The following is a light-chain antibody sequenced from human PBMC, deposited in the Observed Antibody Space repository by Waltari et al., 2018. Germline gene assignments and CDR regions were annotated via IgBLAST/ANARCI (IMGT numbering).Light chain of an antibody. CDR2: DVS. V-gene: IGLV2-14*03. CDR1: SSDVGGYNF. J-gene: IGLJ3*02. CDR3: SSYTSSSTWV. Sequence: QSALTQPASVSGSPGQSITISCPGTSSDVGGYNFVSWYQQHPGKAPKLMIYDVSNRPSGVSNRFSGSKSDNTASLTISGLQAEDEADYYCSSYTSSSTWVFGGGTKLTVL.